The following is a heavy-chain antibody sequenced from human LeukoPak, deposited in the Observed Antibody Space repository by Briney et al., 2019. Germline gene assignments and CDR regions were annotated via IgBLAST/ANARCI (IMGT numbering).Heavy chain of an antibody. J-gene: IGHJ4*02. CDR3: ARDAPRVGSGYLRFCDY. CDR2: IKKDGSEK. Sequence: GGSLILSCAASGFTFSSYWMSWVRQAPGKGLEWVANIKKDGSEKYYVDSVKGRFTISRDNAKNSLYLQMNSLRAEDTAVYYCARDAPRVGSGYLRFCDYWGQGTLVTVSS. V-gene: IGHV3-7*01. D-gene: IGHD3-22*01. CDR1: GFTFSSYW.